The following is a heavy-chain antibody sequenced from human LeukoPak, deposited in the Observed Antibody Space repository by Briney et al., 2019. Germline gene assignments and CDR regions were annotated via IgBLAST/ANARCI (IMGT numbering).Heavy chain of an antibody. CDR1: GGTFSSYA. Sequence: ASVKVSCKASGGTFSSYAISWVRQAPGQGLEWMGGIIPIFGTANYAQKFQGRVTITADESTSTAYMELSSLRSVDTAVYYCARHHDVDTAMYSPFDYWGQGTLVTVSS. CDR2: IIPIFGTA. V-gene: IGHV1-69*13. J-gene: IGHJ4*02. CDR3: ARHHDVDTAMYSPFDY. D-gene: IGHD5-18*01.